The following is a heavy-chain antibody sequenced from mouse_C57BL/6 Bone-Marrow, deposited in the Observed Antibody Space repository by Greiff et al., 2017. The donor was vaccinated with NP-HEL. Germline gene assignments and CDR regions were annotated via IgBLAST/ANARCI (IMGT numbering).Heavy chain of an antibody. D-gene: IGHD2-5*01. Sequence: LQQSGAELARPGASVKLSCKASGYTFTSYGISWVKQRTGQGLEWIGEIYPRSGNTYYNEKFKGKATLTADKSSSTAYMELRSLTSEDSAVYFCARWTYYSNLYYFDYWGQGTTLTVSS. CDR2: IYPRSGNT. V-gene: IGHV1-81*01. J-gene: IGHJ2*01. CDR1: GYTFTSYG. CDR3: ARWTYYSNLYYFDY.